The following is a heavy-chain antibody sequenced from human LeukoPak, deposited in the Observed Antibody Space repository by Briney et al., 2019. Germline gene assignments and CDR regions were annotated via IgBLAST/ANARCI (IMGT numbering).Heavy chain of an antibody. CDR1: GGSFSSVNYY. J-gene: IGHJ4*02. V-gene: IGHV4-61*02. Sequence: SQTLSLTCTVSGGSFSSVNYYWSWIRQPAGKGLEWIGRIYTSGSTNYNPSLKSRVTISIDTSKNQFSLNLSSVTAADTALYYCARSLHISAPFDVWGQGTLVTVSS. CDR3: ARSLHISAPFDV. CDR2: IYTSGST. D-gene: IGHD2-21*01.